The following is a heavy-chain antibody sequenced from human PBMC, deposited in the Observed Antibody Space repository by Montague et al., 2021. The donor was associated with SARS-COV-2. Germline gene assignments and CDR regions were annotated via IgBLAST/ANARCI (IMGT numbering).Heavy chain of an antibody. J-gene: IGHJ2*01. CDR2: IYYSGSVTT. V-gene: IGHV4-59*13. CDR1: GGSINNYY. Sequence: SETLSLTCSVSGGSINNYYWGWVRQSPGKGLEWIGYIYYSGSVTTSYNPSLKSRASISVDTSESQFSLKLTSVTAADTAVYYCARRGGGEVFARFMYWYFDVWSRGSLVTVSS. CDR3: ARRGGGEVFARFMYWYFDV. D-gene: IGHD2-21*01.